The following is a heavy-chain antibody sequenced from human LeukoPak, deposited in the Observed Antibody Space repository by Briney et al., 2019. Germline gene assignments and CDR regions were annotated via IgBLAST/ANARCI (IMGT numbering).Heavy chain of an antibody. Sequence: SVKVSCKASGGTFSSYAISWLRQAPGQGLEWMGRIIPIFGTANYAQKFQGRVTITMDESTSTAYMELSSLRSEDTAVYYCARAHLHSSSWYDYWGQGTLVTVSS. J-gene: IGHJ4*02. CDR1: GGTFSSYA. V-gene: IGHV1-69*05. CDR2: IIPIFGTA. D-gene: IGHD6-13*01. CDR3: ARAHLHSSSWYDY.